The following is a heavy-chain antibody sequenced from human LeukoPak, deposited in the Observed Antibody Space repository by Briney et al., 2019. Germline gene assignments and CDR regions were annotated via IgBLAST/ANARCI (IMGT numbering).Heavy chain of an antibody. Sequence: GGSLRLSCAASGFSFSSSGMHWVRQAPGKGLEWVAFIRYDGNNKYYADSVKGRFTISRDNSKNTLYLQMNSLRAEDTAVYYCAKDSGGFIVVVPAASEDWGQGTLVTVSS. CDR1: GFSFSSSG. V-gene: IGHV3-30*02. CDR2: IRYDGNNK. D-gene: IGHD2-2*01. CDR3: AKDSGGFIVVVPAASED. J-gene: IGHJ4*02.